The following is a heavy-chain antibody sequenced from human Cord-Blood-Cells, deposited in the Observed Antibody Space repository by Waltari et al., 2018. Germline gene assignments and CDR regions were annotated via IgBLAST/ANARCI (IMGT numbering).Heavy chain of an antibody. V-gene: IGHV4-34*01. D-gene: IGHD1-26*01. CDR1: GGSFSGYY. J-gene: IGHJ4*02. Sequence: QVQLQQWGAGLLKPSETLSLTCAVYGGSFSGYYWSWIRQPPGKGLEWIGEINHSGSTNSTPSLKSRGTSSVDTSKNQFSLKLSSVTAADTAVYYWAMTGSGSYYLDYWGQGTLVTVSS. CDR3: AMTGSGSYYLDY. CDR2: INHSGST.